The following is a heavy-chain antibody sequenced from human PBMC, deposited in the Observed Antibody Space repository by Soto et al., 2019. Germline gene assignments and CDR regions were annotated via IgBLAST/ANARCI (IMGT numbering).Heavy chain of an antibody. V-gene: IGHV3-33*01. CDR2: IWYAGSNK. CDR1: GFTFSSYG. D-gene: IGHD3-22*01. Sequence: QVQLVESGGGVVQPGRSLRLSCAESGFTFSSYGMHWVRQAPGKGLEWVAVIWYAGSNKYYADSVKGRFTISRDNSKNTLYLQMISLRAEDTAVYYCARGWYYYDSSGYYSDTYFDYWGQGTLVTVSS. CDR3: ARGWYYYDSSGYYSDTYFDY. J-gene: IGHJ4*02.